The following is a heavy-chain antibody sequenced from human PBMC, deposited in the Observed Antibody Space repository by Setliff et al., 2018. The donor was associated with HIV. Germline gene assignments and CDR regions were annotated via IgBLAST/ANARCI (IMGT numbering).Heavy chain of an antibody. J-gene: IGHJ3*02. Sequence: HPGGSLRLSCAASGFTFASYGMHWVRQAPGKGLEWVTFVKYDGSSKYYADSVKGRFTISRDNSKNTLYLQMNSLRAEDTAVYYCARERGDTAMVEGSAHDAFDIWGQGTMVTVSS. V-gene: IGHV3-30*02. CDR1: GFTFASYG. CDR2: VKYDGSSK. D-gene: IGHD5-18*01. CDR3: ARERGDTAMVEGSAHDAFDI.